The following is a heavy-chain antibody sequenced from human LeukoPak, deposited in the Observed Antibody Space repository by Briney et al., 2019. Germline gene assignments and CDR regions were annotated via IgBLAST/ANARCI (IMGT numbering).Heavy chain of an antibody. CDR1: GFTFDDYA. CDR3: AKGGAAYCSSTSCQKEYYFDY. J-gene: IGHJ4*02. Sequence: GGSLRHSCSASGFTFDDYAMHWVRQAPGKGLEWVSLISWDGGSTYYADSVKGRFTISRDNSKNSLYLQMNSLRAEDTALYYCAKGGAAYCSSTSCQKEYYFDYWGQGTLVTVSS. V-gene: IGHV3-43D*03. D-gene: IGHD2-2*01. CDR2: ISWDGGST.